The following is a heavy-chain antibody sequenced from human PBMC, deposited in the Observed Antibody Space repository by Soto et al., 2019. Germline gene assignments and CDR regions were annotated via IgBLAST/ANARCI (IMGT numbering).Heavy chain of an antibody. Sequence: LSLTCTVSGGSISSSSYYWGWIRQPPGKGLEWIGSIYYSGSTYYNPSLKSRVTISVDTSKNQFSLKLSSVTAADTAVYYCARHPSDYYDSSSNWFDPWGQGTLVTVSS. V-gene: IGHV4-39*01. J-gene: IGHJ5*02. CDR2: IYYSGST. CDR1: GGSISSSSYY. CDR3: ARHPSDYYDSSSNWFDP. D-gene: IGHD3-22*01.